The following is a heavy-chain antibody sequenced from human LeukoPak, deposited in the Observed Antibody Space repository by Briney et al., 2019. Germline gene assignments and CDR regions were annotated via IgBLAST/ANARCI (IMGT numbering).Heavy chain of an antibody. CDR2: IIPIFGKA. CDR1: GGTFSSYA. V-gene: IGHV1-69*05. CDR3: AREGGITVFGVAQPGGAFDV. D-gene: IGHD3-3*01. J-gene: IGHJ3*01. Sequence: SVKVSCKASGGTFSSYAITWVRQAPGQGLEWMGGIIPIFGKAKYAQKVQGRVTMSTDESTSTAYMELSSLRSEDTAVYYCAREGGITVFGVAQPGGAFDVWGQGTMVTVSS.